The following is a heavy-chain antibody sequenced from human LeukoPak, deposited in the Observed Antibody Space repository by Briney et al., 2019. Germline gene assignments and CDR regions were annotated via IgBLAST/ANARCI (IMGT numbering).Heavy chain of an antibody. Sequence: SETLSLTCTVSGGSISSGDYYWSWIRQPPGKGLKWIGYIYYSGSTYYNPSLKSRVTISVDTSKDQFSLKLSSVTAADTAVYYCARETYYYDSSDAFDIWGQGAMVTVSS. CDR2: IYYSGST. J-gene: IGHJ3*02. CDR1: GGSISSGDYY. CDR3: ARETYYYDSSDAFDI. D-gene: IGHD3-22*01. V-gene: IGHV4-30-4*01.